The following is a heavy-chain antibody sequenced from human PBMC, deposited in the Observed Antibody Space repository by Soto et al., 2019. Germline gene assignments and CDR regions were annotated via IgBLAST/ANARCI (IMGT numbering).Heavy chain of an antibody. D-gene: IGHD6-13*01. CDR1: GYTFTSYG. J-gene: IGHJ6*02. V-gene: IGHV1-18*01. Sequence: QVQLVQSGAEVKKPGASVKLSCKASGYTFTSYGISWVRQAPGQGLEWMGWISAYNGNTNYAQKLQGRVTMTTDTSTSTAYMELRSLRSDDTAVYYCARDTFSSSWTRYYYYGMDVWGQGTTVTVSS. CDR2: ISAYNGNT. CDR3: ARDTFSSSWTRYYYYGMDV.